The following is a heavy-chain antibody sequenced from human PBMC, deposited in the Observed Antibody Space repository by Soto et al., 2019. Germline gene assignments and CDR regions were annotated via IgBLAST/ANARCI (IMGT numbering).Heavy chain of an antibody. D-gene: IGHD1-26*01. CDR3: ARSYAAFDY. Sequence: GALSLSCAASGFTFSGYSMNWFRQDPWKGREGVSSISSSSSYIYYADSVKGRFTISRDNAKNSLYLQMNSLRAEDTAVYYCARSYAAFDYWGQGTLVTVSS. CDR1: GFTFSGYS. CDR2: ISSSSSYI. V-gene: IGHV3-21*01. J-gene: IGHJ4*02.